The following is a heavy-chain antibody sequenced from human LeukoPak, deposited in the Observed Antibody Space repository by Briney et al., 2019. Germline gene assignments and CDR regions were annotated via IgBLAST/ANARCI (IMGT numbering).Heavy chain of an antibody. V-gene: IGHV3-30*04. CDR2: ISYDGSNK. J-gene: IGHJ4*02. D-gene: IGHD5-12*01. CDR1: GFTFSSYA. Sequence: GGSLRLSCAASGFTFSSYAMHWVRQAPGKGLEWVAVISYDGSNKYYADSVKGRFTISRDNSKNTLYLQMNSLRAEDTAVYYCARDHYSGNGKFDYWGQGTLVTVSS. CDR3: ARDHYSGNGKFDY.